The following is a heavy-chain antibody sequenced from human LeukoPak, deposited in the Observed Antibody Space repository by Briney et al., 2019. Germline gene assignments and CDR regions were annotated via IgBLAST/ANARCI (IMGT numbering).Heavy chain of an antibody. CDR2: ISSSSRTI. Sequence: PGGSLRLSCGASGFTFSSYSMNWVRQAPGKGLEWVPYISSSSRTIYDADSVKGRFTISRDNAQNSLYPQMNSLRDEDTAVYYCARGDSSGYPYYFDYWGQGTLVTVSS. J-gene: IGHJ4*02. CDR3: ARGDSSGYPYYFDY. V-gene: IGHV3-48*02. CDR1: GFTFSSYS. D-gene: IGHD3-22*01.